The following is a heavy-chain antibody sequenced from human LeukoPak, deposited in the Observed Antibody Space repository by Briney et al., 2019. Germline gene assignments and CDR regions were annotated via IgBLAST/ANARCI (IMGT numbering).Heavy chain of an antibody. D-gene: IGHD5-24*01. V-gene: IGHV4-31*01. CDR2: IYYSGTT. CDR1: GGSIISGGYY. Sequence: SETLSLTCTVSGGSIISGGYYWSWIRQHPGKGLEWIGYIYYSGTTYYNPSLKSQITISVDTSKNQFFLKLSSVTAADTAVYYCARVRNRDGSEFDYWGQGTLVTVSS. CDR3: ARVRNRDGSEFDY. J-gene: IGHJ4*02.